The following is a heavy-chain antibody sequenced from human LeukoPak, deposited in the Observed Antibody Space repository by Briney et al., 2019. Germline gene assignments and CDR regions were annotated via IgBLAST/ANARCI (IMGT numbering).Heavy chain of an antibody. V-gene: IGHV3-48*03. J-gene: IGHJ4*02. D-gene: IGHD6-19*01. CDR2: VSGSGSEI. CDR1: GFTFNNFE. Sequence: PGGSLRLSCAASGFTFNNFEMNWVRQAPGQGLERIAYVSGSGSEIHYGDSVKGRFTISRDNAKSSVYLQMDSLRAEDMALYYCATKVPGTSHFSSWGQGTLVTVSS. CDR3: ATKVPGTSHFSS.